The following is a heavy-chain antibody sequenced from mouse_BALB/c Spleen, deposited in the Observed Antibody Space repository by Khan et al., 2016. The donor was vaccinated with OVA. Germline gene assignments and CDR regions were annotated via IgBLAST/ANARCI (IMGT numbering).Heavy chain of an antibody. CDR2: ISYSGST. CDR1: GYSITSNYA. D-gene: IGHD2-4*01. J-gene: IGHJ4*01. V-gene: IGHV3-2*02. CDR3: ARGNYDGYALDY. Sequence: EVQLQESGPGLVKPSQSLSLTCTVNGYSITSNYAWNWIRQFPGNKLEWMGYISYSGSTNYNPSLKSRLSITRDTSKNQFFLLLHSVTTEDSVTYYCARGNYDGYALDYWGQGTSVTVSS.